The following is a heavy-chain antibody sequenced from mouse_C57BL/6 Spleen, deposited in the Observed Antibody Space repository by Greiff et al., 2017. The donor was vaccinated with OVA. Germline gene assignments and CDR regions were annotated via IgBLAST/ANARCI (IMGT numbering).Heavy chain of an antibody. V-gene: IGHV2-2*01. CDR2: IWSGGST. D-gene: IGHD2-4*01. CDR1: GFSLTSYG. J-gene: IGHJ1*03. CDR3: AKGDYDVGYFDV. Sequence: VQLQQSGPGLVQPSQSLSITCTVSGFSLTSYGVHWVRQSPGKGLEWLGVIWSGGSTDYNAAFISRLSISKDNSKSQVFFKMNSLQADDTAIYYCAKGDYDVGYFDVWGTGTTVTVSS.